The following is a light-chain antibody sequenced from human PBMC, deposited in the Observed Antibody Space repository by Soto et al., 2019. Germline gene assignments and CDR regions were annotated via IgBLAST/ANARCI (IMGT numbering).Light chain of an antibody. Sequence: QSALTQPASVSGSPGQSITISCTGTSSDVSYYNYVSWYQHYPGKAPKLMIYEVSHRPSGVSSRFSGSKSDNTASLTISGLQAEDEADYYCSSYTASGTYVFGPGTKLTVL. CDR2: EVS. CDR1: SSDVSYYNY. CDR3: SSYTASGTYV. J-gene: IGLJ1*01. V-gene: IGLV2-14*01.